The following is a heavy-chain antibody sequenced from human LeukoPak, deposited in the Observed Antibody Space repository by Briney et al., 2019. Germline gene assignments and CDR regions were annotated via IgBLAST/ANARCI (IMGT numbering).Heavy chain of an antibody. Sequence: GGSLRLSCAVSGITLSNYGMSWLRLAPGKGLEWVAGISGSGGGTFYADSVKGRFTVSRDNPKNTLYLQMNSLRAEDTAVYFCAKRGVVIRVILVGFHKEAYYFDSWGQGALVTVSS. D-gene: IGHD3-22*01. CDR3: AKRGVVIRVILVGFHKEAYYFDS. J-gene: IGHJ4*02. V-gene: IGHV3-23*01. CDR2: ISGSGGGT. CDR1: GITLSNYG.